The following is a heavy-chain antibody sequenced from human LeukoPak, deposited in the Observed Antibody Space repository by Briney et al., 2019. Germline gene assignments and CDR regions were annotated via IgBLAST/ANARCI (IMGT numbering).Heavy chain of an antibody. J-gene: IGHJ4*02. CDR1: GYSFPSYW. V-gene: IGHV5-51*01. CDR3: ASFHTAIDY. Sequence: GESLKISCKGSGYSFPSYWIGWVRQIPGKGLEWMGIIYPGDSDTRYSPSFQGQVTISAEQSIRPAFLPWSSLKASARARVYCASFHTAIDYWGQDPLVTVSS. D-gene: IGHD5-18*01. CDR2: IYPGDSDT.